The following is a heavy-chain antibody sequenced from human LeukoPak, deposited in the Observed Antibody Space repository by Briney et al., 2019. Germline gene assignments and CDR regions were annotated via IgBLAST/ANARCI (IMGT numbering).Heavy chain of an antibody. J-gene: IGHJ4*02. CDR2: INPNSGGT. D-gene: IGHD6-19*01. Sequence: ASVKVSCKASEYTFTGYYMHWVRQAPGQGLEWMGWINPNSGGTNYAQKFQGRVTMTRDTSISTAYMELSRLRSDDTAVYYCARGCPMSGCLDYWGQGTLVTVSS. V-gene: IGHV1-2*02. CDR1: EYTFTGYY. CDR3: ARGCPMSGCLDY.